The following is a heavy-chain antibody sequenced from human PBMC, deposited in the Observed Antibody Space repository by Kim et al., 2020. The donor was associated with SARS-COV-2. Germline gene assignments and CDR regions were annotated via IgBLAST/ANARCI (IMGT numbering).Heavy chain of an antibody. V-gene: IGHV3-15*01. Sequence: GGSLRLSCAASGFTFSNAWMSWVRQAPGKGLEWVGRIKSKTDGGKTDYAAPVKGSFTISRDDSKNTLYLQMNSLKTEDTAVDYCTTETPCYYGSGSYLIDYWGQGTLVTVSS. CDR2: IKSKTDGGKT. CDR3: TTETPCYYGSGSYLIDY. J-gene: IGHJ4*02. CDR1: GFTFSNAW. D-gene: IGHD3-10*01.